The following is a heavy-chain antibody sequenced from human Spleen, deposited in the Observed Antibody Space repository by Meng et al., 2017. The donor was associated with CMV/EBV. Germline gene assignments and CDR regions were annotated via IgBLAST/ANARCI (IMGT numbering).Heavy chain of an antibody. J-gene: IGHJ6*02. CDR2: IYHSGSS. CDR1: SVINRHW. Sequence: SVINRHWWICVIQSPGQALAWIGEIYHSGSSSFNPSLKRRVTISLGKSKNQFSLKLTSLTAADTAVYYCAGRGLAARGFDYYGLDVWGPGTTVTVSS. V-gene: IGHV4-4*02. D-gene: IGHD6-6*01. CDR3: AGRGLAARGFDYYGLDV.